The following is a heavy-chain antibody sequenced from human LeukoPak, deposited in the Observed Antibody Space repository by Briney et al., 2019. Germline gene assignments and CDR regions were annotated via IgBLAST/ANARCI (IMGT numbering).Heavy chain of an antibody. J-gene: IGHJ4*02. V-gene: IGHV5-51*01. CDR1: GYTFTRYW. Sequence: GESLQISCKGSGYTFTRYWIGWVRQMPGKGLGWMGHIYPTDSDVKYSPSFQGQVTISADKSLNTAYLQWSSLKASDTAMYYCARLADGYNDYWGQGTLVTVSS. CDR3: ARLADGYNDY. D-gene: IGHD5-24*01. CDR2: IYPTDSDV.